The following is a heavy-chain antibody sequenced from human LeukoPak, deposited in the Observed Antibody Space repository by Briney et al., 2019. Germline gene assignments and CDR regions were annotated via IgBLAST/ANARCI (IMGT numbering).Heavy chain of an antibody. CDR1: GFTFSSYA. J-gene: IGHJ4*02. CDR3: AKDQAGWVGATTTFDY. CDR2: ISGRGGST. V-gene: IGHV3-23*01. D-gene: IGHD1-26*01. Sequence: GGSLRLSCAASGFTFSSYAMSWVRQAPGKGLEWVSAISGRGGSTYYADSVKGRFTISRDNSKNTLYVQMNSLRAEDTAVYYCAKDQAGWVGATTTFDYWGQGTLVTVSS.